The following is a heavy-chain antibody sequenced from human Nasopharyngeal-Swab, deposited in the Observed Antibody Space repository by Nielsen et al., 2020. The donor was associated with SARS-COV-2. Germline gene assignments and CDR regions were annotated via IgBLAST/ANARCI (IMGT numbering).Heavy chain of an antibody. CDR1: GFTFSSYA. Sequence: GESLKISCAASGFTFSSYAIHWVRQAPGKGLEWVAVISYDGSNKYYADSVKGRFTISRDNSKNTLYLQMNSLRAEDTAVYYCARDTGGGTAPWGQGTLVTVSS. CDR3: ARDTGGGTAP. J-gene: IGHJ5*02. D-gene: IGHD3-16*01. V-gene: IGHV3-30-3*01. CDR2: ISYDGSNK.